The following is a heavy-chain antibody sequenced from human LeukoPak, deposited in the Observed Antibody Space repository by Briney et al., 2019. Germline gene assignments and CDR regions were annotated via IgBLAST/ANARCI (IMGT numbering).Heavy chain of an antibody. CDR1: GYTFTSYG. D-gene: IGHD3-22*01. Sequence: GASVKVSCKASGYTFTSYGISWVRQAPGQGLEWMGWISAYNGNTNYAQKLQGRVTMTTDTSTSTAYMELRSLRSDDTAVYYCAREGDDSSGYYNAEYFQHWGQGTLVTVSS. CDR3: AREGDDSSGYYNAEYFQH. CDR2: ISAYNGNT. V-gene: IGHV1-18*01. J-gene: IGHJ1*01.